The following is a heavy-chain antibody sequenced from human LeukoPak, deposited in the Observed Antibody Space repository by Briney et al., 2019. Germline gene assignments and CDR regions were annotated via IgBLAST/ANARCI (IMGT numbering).Heavy chain of an antibody. CDR2: IYYSGST. CDR1: GGSISSSSYY. J-gene: IGHJ4*02. CDR3: ARHGSPFTMIAVYVFDY. Sequence: PSETLSLTCTVSGGSISSSSYYWGWIRQPPGKGLEWIGSIYYSGSTYSSPSLKSRVTISVDTSKNQFSLKLSSVTAADTAVYYCARHGSPFTMIAVYVFDYWGQGTLVTVSS. D-gene: IGHD3-22*01. V-gene: IGHV4-39*01.